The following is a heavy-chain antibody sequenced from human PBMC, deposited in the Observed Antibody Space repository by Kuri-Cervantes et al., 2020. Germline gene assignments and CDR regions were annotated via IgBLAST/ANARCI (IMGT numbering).Heavy chain of an antibody. CDR1: GFTFSSYG. D-gene: IGHD2-2*01. V-gene: IGHV3-30*18. Sequence: GESLKISCAASGFTFSSYGMHWVRQAPGKGLEWVAVISYDGSNKYYADSVKGRFTIPRDNSKNTLYLQMNSLRAEDTAVYYCAKALTAVVVPAASDYWGQGTLVTVSS. CDR3: AKALTAVVVPAASDY. J-gene: IGHJ4*02. CDR2: ISYDGSNK.